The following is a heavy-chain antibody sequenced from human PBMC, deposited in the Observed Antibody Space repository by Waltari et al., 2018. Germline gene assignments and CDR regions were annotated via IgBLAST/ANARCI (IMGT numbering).Heavy chain of an antibody. V-gene: IGHV4-59*01. Sequence: QVQLQESGSGLVKPSETLSLTCTVPGGSISSYYWSWIRQPPGKGLEWIGYIYYSGSTNYNPSLKSRVTISVDTSKNQFSLKLSSVTAADTAVYYCARSRDFWSGYPFGYWGQGTLVTVSS. D-gene: IGHD3-3*01. J-gene: IGHJ4*02. CDR1: GGSISSYY. CDR3: ARSRDFWSGYPFGY. CDR2: IYYSGST.